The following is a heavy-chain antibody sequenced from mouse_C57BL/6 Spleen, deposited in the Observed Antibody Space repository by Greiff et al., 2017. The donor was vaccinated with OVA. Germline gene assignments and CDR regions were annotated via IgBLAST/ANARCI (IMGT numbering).Heavy chain of an antibody. CDR3: ARAYYSNGYYFDY. V-gene: IGHV1-76*01. CDR1: GYTFTDDY. CDR2: IYPGSGNT. D-gene: IGHD2-5*01. Sequence: VQLQQSGAELVRPGASVKLSCKASGYTFTDDYINWVKQRPGQGLEWIARIYPGSGNTYYNEKFKGKATLTAEKSSSTAYMQLSSLTSEDSAVYFCARAYYSNGYYFDYWGQGTTLTVSS. J-gene: IGHJ2*01.